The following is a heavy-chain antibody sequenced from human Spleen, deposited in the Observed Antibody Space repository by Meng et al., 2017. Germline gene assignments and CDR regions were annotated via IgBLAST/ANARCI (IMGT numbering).Heavy chain of an antibody. CDR2: IHPSGNA. V-gene: IGHV1-18*01. J-gene: IGHJ4*02. Sequence: QVQLVQSGAAVKKPGASVKVSCKASGYTYTHYQMDWVRQAPGQGLEWMGWIHPSGNANYAQKFQGRVTMTTDTSTTTAYMELRSLRSDDTAVYYCARVEVGITSGDYWGQGTLVTVSS. D-gene: IGHD1-26*01. CDR1: GYTYTHYQ. CDR3: ARVEVGITSGDY.